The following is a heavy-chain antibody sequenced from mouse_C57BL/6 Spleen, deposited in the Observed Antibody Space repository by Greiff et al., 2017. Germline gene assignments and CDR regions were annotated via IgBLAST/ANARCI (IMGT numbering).Heavy chain of an antibody. CDR3: ARHEGYYYGSNWYFDV. Sequence: QVQLKQSGAELVKPGASVKLSCKASGYTFTEYTIHWVKQRSGQGLEWIGWLYPGSGSIKYNEKFKDKATLTADKSSSTVYMELSRLTSEDSAVYFCARHEGYYYGSNWYFDVWGTGTTVTVSS. CDR2: LYPGSGSI. J-gene: IGHJ1*03. D-gene: IGHD1-1*01. V-gene: IGHV1-62-2*01. CDR1: GYTFTEYT.